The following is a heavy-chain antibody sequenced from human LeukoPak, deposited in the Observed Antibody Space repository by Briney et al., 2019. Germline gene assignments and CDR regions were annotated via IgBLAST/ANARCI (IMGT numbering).Heavy chain of an antibody. V-gene: IGHV4-4*02. CDR3: ARASPPIGYYYDSSGRTIDY. CDR1: GGSISSSNW. Sequence: SETLSLTCAVSGGSISSSNWWSWVRQPPGKGLEWIGEIYHSGSTNYNPSLKSRVTISVDKSKNQFSLKLSSVTAADTAVYYCARASPPIGYYYDSSGRTIDYWGQGTLVTVSS. CDR2: IYHSGST. D-gene: IGHD3-22*01. J-gene: IGHJ4*02.